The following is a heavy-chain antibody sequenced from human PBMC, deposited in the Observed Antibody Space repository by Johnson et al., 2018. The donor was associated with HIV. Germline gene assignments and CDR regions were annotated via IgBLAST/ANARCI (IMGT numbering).Heavy chain of an antibody. CDR1: GFTVNSNY. D-gene: IGHD7-27*01. Sequence: MLLVESGGGVVQPGRSLRLSCAASGFTVNSNYINWVRQAPGKGLECVSGIYSGGSTYYADSVKGRFTISRDNAKNSLYLQMNSLRAEDTAVYYCARGGDDAFDIWGQGTIVTVSS. CDR2: IYSGGST. CDR3: ARGGDDAFDI. V-gene: IGHV3-66*01. J-gene: IGHJ3*02.